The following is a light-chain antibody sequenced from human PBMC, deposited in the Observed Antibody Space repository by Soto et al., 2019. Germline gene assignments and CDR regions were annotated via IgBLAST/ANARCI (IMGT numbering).Light chain of an antibody. J-gene: IGKJ2*01. CDR3: LQYGSFAYT. CDR2: DAS. CDR1: QSVSGSY. V-gene: IGKV3-20*01. Sequence: EIVLTQSTGTLSLSPGERATLSCRASQSVSGSYFAWYQQKPGQAPRLLIYDASSRATGIPDRFRGGVSGTDFTLTISRLEPEDFAVYYCLQYGSFAYTFGQGTKLEIK.